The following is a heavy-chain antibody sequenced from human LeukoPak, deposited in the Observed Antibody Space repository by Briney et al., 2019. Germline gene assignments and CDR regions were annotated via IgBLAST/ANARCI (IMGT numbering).Heavy chain of an antibody. CDR3: ARRNGQQLAPPDWYFDL. CDR2: IFYTGTT. Sequence: SETLSLTCTVSGGSISSGSHYWSWIRQPAGKGLEWIGYIFYTGTTNYNPSLKSRVTISVDTSNEQFSLKLSSVTAADTAVYYCARRNGQQLAPPDWYFDLWGRGTLVTVSS. D-gene: IGHD6-13*01. J-gene: IGHJ2*01. V-gene: IGHV4-61*10. CDR1: GGSISSGSHY.